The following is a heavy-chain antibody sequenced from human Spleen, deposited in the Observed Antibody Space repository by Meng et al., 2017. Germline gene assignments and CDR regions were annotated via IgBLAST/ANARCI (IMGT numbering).Heavy chain of an antibody. D-gene: IGHD4-17*01. CDR2: INHSGST. CDR3: ARDTGPRKAGNY. Sequence: QVQLQQWGGGLLKPSETLSLTCVVSGGSFSDYSWSWIRQPPGKGLEWIGEINHSGSTNYNPSLESRATISVDTSQNNLSLKLSSVTAADSAVYYCARDTGPRKAGNYWGQGTLVTVSS. V-gene: IGHV4-34*01. J-gene: IGHJ4*02. CDR1: GGSFSDYS.